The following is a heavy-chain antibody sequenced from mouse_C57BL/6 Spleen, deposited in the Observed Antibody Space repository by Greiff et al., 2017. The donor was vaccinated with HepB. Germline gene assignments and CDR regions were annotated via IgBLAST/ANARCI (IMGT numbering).Heavy chain of an antibody. CDR1: GYTFTSYW. D-gene: IGHD1-2*01. J-gene: IGHJ2*01. CDR3: ALRQDFDY. V-gene: IGHV1-50*01. Sequence: QVQLQQPGAELVKPGASVKLSCKASGYTFTSYWMQWVKQRPGQGLEWIGEIDPSDSYTNYNQKVKGKATLTVDTSSSTAYMQLSSLTSEDSAVYYCALRQDFDYWGQGTTLTVSS. CDR2: IDPSDSYT.